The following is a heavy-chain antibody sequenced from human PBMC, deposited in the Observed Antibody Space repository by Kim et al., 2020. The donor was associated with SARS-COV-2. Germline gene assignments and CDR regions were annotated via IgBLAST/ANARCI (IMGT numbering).Heavy chain of an antibody. V-gene: IGHV1-69*04. CDR3: ARAQITMVRGVIIAFDI. J-gene: IGHJ3*02. Sequence: FQGRVTITADKSTSTSYMELSSLRSEDTAVYYCARAQITMVRGVIIAFDIWGQGTMVTVSS. D-gene: IGHD3-10*01.